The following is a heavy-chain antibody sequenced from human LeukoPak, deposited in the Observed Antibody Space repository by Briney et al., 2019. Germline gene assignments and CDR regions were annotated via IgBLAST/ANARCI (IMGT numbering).Heavy chain of an antibody. V-gene: IGHV3-21*01. J-gene: IGHJ4*02. CDR2: ISSSSSYI. CDR1: GFSFSAYG. D-gene: IGHD1-26*01. CDR3: AREISDGSYFDY. Sequence: PGGSLRLSCATSGFSFSAYGMNWVRQAPGKGLEWVSSISSSSSYIYYADSVKGRFTISRDNAKNSLYLQMNSLRAEDTAVYYCAREISDGSYFDYWGQGTLVTVSS.